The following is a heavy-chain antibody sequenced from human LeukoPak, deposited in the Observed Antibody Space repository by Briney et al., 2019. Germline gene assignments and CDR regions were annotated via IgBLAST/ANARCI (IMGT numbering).Heavy chain of an antibody. V-gene: IGHV3-53*01. CDR2: IYSGGST. CDR1: GFNVSSNC. J-gene: IGHJ4*02. CDR3: AKVIDSTGYYYYDY. D-gene: IGHD3-22*01. Sequence: GGSLRLSCAASGFNVSSNCMSWVRQAPGKGLEWVSVIYSGGSTYYADSVKGRFTTPRDISKNTLYLQMNSLRAEDTAVYYCAKVIDSTGYYYYDYWGQGTLVTVSS.